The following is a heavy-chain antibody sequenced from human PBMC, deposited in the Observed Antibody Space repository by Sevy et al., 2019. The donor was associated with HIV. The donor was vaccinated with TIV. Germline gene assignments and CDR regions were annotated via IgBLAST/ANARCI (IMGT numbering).Heavy chain of an antibody. V-gene: IGHV4-30-4*01. CDR3: ARGDRHNDENYDY. Sequence: SETLSLTCTVSGVSISSGDYYWSWIRQPPGKGLEWIGYIYYSGSTYYNPSLKSRVTISVDTSKNQFSLKLSSVTAADTAVYYCARGDRHNDENYDYWGQGTLVTVSS. J-gene: IGHJ4*02. CDR1: GVSISSGDYY. D-gene: IGHD1-1*01. CDR2: IYYSGST.